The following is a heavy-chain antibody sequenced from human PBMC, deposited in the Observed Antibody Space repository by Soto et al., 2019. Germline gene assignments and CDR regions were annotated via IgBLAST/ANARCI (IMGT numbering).Heavy chain of an antibody. CDR3: ARLVYDTRLNYMYFDS. J-gene: IGHJ4*02. CDR2: IFHDGTA. CDR1: GVSLTSGNW. Sequence: PSETLSLTCAVSGVSLTSGNWWTWVRQSPQRGLEYIGEIFHDGTANYYPSFERRVAMSVDTSRNQFSLKLTSVTAADTAVYFCARLVYDTRLNYMYFDSWGQGTLVTVSS. D-gene: IGHD3-10*01. V-gene: IGHV4-4*02.